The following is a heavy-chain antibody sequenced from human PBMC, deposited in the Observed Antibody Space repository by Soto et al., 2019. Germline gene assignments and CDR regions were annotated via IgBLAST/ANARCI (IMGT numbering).Heavy chain of an antibody. CDR3: AKDGAIGLWSGYDAFDI. V-gene: IGHV3-23*01. J-gene: IGHJ3*02. Sequence: GVSLRLSCAASGFTFSSYAMSWVRQAPGKGLEWVSAISGSGGSTYYADSVKGRFTISRDNSKNTLYLQMNSLRAEDTAVYYCAKDGAIGLWSGYDAFDIWGQGTMVTVSS. CDR1: GFTFSSYA. D-gene: IGHD3-3*01. CDR2: ISGSGGST.